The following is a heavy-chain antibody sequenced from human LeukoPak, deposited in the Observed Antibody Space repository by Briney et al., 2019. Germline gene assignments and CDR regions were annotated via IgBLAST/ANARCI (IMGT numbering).Heavy chain of an antibody. CDR2: IYYSGST. D-gene: IGHD2-15*01. CDR1: GGSISGSNYY. V-gene: IGHV4-39*07. Sequence: PSETLSLTCTVSGGSISGSNYYWGWIRQPPGKRLEWIGTIYYSGSTYYNPSLESRVTVSLDTSKNQFSLKLSSVTAADTAVYYCARQDPDGMDVWGQGTTVTVSS. J-gene: IGHJ6*02. CDR3: ARQDPDGMDV.